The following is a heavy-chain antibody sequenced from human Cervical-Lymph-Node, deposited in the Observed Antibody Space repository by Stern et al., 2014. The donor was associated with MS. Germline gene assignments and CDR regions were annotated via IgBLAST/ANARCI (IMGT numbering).Heavy chain of an antibody. CDR1: GFSLSTSEVG. Sequence: ESGPTLVKPTQTLTLTCTFSGFSLSTSEVGVGWIRQPPGKALEWLALIYWDDDKRYSPSLKSRLTITKDTSKNQVVLTMTNMDPVDTATYYCARQREAPVVRYNWFDPWGQGTLVTVSS. CDR2: IYWDDDK. CDR3: ARQREAPVVRYNWFDP. V-gene: IGHV2-5*02. J-gene: IGHJ5*02. D-gene: IGHD2-15*01.